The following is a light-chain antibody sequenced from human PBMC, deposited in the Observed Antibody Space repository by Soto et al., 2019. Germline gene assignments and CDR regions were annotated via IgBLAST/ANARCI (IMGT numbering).Light chain of an antibody. Sequence: QSVLTQPPSASGSPGQSVTISCTGTSSDVGGYNYFSWYQQHPGKAPKLMIYEVSNRPSGVPDLFSGSKSGNPASLTVSGLQAEDEADYYCSSYAGSNNWVFGGGTKLTVL. CDR1: SSDVGGYNY. J-gene: IGLJ3*02. V-gene: IGLV2-8*01. CDR3: SSYAGSNNWV. CDR2: EVS.